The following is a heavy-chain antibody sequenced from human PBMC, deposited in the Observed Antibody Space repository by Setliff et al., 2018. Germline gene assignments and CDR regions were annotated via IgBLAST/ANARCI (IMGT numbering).Heavy chain of an antibody. J-gene: IGHJ3*02. CDR2: ISPYNGVT. D-gene: IGHD2-15*01. Sequence: ASVKVSCKASAYISSSYGISWVRQAPGEGLEWMGWISPYNGVTSYAQRFQGRVTMTTDTSTSAAYLELMSLRSDDTAVYYCAISSLSICSGDTCPNAFDIWGQGTMVTVSS. CDR1: AYISSSYG. V-gene: IGHV1-18*01. CDR3: AISSLSICSGDTCPNAFDI.